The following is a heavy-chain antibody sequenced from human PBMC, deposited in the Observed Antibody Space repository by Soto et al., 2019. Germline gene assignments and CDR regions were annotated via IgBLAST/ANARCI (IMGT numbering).Heavy chain of an antibody. CDR3: AKVSGAIAVAGNYFDY. Sequence: EVQLLESGGGLVQPGGSLRLSCAASGFIFSNYAMSWVRQAPGKGLEWVSNISGGGGSTYYADSVKGRFTISRDNSKNTLYLQMNSLRAEDTAVYFCAKVSGAIAVAGNYFDYWGQGSLVTVSS. V-gene: IGHV3-23*01. CDR1: GFIFSNYA. J-gene: IGHJ4*02. D-gene: IGHD6-19*01. CDR2: ISGGGGST.